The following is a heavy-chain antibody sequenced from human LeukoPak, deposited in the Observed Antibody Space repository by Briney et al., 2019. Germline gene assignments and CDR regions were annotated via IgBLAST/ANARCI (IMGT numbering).Heavy chain of an antibody. CDR2: INQYGSEK. D-gene: IGHD2-15*01. V-gene: IGHV3-7*05. CDR3: ERDRGGDIVVAFAFDI. CDR1: GFTFSNYW. J-gene: IGHJ3*02. Sequence: GGSLRLSCAASGFTFSNYWMSWVRQAPGKGLEWVAHINQYGSEKYYVDSVKGRFTISRDNAKNSLYLQMNSLKAEDTAVYYCERDRGGDIVVAFAFDIWGQGTMVTVSS.